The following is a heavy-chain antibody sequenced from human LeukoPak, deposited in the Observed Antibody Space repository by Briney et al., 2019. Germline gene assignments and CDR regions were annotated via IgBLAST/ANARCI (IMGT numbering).Heavy chain of an antibody. CDR3: ARHQGNYGDYYYYIDV. CDR1: GGSISNSYY. V-gene: IGHV4-39*01. D-gene: IGHD4-17*01. Sequence: PSETLSLTCTVSGGSISNSYYWGWIRQSPVKGLEWIGSVYYSGSTYYNPSLKSRVIVSVDTSKNQFSLKLSSVTAADTAVYYCARHQGNYGDYYYYIDVWGKGTTVTVSS. J-gene: IGHJ6*03. CDR2: VYYSGST.